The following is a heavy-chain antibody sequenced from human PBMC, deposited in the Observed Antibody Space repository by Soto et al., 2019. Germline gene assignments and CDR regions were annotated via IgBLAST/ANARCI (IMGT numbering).Heavy chain of an antibody. CDR1: GFTFSSYA. Sequence: GGSLRLSCSASGFTFSSYAMHWVRQAPGKGLEYVSAISSNGGSTYYADSVKGRFSISRDNSKNTLYLQMSSLRAEDTAVYYCVKDGNWNDEFAFDIWGQGTMVTVSS. CDR2: ISSNGGST. CDR3: VKDGNWNDEFAFDI. D-gene: IGHD1-1*01. J-gene: IGHJ3*02. V-gene: IGHV3-64D*08.